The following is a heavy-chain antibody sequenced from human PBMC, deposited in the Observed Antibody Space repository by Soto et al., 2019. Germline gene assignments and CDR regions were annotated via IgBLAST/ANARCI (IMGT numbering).Heavy chain of an antibody. D-gene: IGHD5-18*01. V-gene: IGHV4-61*01. CDR2: IYYSGST. CDR1: GGSVSSGSYY. CDR3: ARASNKRGYSYGPDY. J-gene: IGHJ4*02. Sequence: SETVSLTCTVSGGSVSSGSYYWSWIRQPPGKGLEWIGYIYYSGSTNYNPSLKSRVTISVDTSKNQFSLKLSSVTAADTAVYYCARASNKRGYSYGPDYWGQGTLVTVAS.